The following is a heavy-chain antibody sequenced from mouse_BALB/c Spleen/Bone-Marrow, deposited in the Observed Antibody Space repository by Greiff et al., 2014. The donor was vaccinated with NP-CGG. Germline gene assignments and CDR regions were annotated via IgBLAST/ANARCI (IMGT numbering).Heavy chain of an antibody. J-gene: IGHJ4*01. CDR3: ARSDGYRAMDY. CDR2: IYPGDGDT. Sequence: VKLVESGPELVKPGASVKISCKASGYAFSNSWMNWVEQRPGQGLEWIGRIYPGDGDTYYNGKFKDKATLTADKSSSTAYMQLSSLTSVDSAVYFCARSDGYRAMDYWGQGTSVTVSS. D-gene: IGHD2-3*01. CDR1: GYAFSNSW. V-gene: IGHV1-82*01.